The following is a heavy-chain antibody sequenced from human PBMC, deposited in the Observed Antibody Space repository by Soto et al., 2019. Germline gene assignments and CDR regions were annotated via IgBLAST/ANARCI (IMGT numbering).Heavy chain of an antibody. CDR2: IKSKTDGGTT. CDR3: TTEAPDCSGGSCYWYFDL. V-gene: IGHV3-15*01. J-gene: IGHJ2*01. CDR1: GFTFSNAW. Sequence: GGSLRLSCAASGFTFSNAWMSWVRQAPGKGLEWVGRIKSKTDGGTTDYAAPVKGRFTISRDDSKNTLYLQMNSLKTEDTAVYYCTTEAPDCSGGSCYWYFDLWGRGTLVTVSS. D-gene: IGHD2-15*01.